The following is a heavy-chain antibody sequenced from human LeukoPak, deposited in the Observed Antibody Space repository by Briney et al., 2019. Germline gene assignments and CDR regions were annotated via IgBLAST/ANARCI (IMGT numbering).Heavy chain of an antibody. CDR2: IYTSGST. D-gene: IGHD6-13*01. CDR1: GGSISSYY. V-gene: IGHV4-4*07. CDR3: ARGPPHSSSYWFDP. J-gene: IGHJ5*02. Sequence: SETLSLTCTVSGGSISSYYWSWIRQPAGKGLEWIGRIYTSGSTNYNPSLKSRVTMSVDTSKNQFSLKLSSVTAADTAVYYCARGPPHSSSYWFDPWGQGTLVTVSS.